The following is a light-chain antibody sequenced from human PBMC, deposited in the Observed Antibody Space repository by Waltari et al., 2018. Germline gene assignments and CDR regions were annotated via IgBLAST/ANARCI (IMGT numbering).Light chain of an antibody. CDR2: GAY. J-gene: IGKJ2*01. CDR3: QQYDTSPGT. V-gene: IGKV3-20*01. Sequence: EIVLTQSPSTLSLSAGDTVTLSCRASQSLSVAYLAWYQHRSGQAPRLLIYGAYYRATGIPDRFSGSGSGTDFTLTITRLEPDDFAVYYCQQYDTSPGTFGQGTNLEI. CDR1: QSLSVAY.